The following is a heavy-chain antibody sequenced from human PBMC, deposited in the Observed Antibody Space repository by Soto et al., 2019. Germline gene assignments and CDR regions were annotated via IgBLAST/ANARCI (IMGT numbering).Heavy chain of an antibody. CDR1: GFTFNSDP. D-gene: IGHD3-10*01. CDR2: ISSTAGKTS. Sequence: PGGSLRLSCATSGFTFNSDPMTWVREAPGKGLEWVSSISSTAGKTSSYADSVKGRFAISRDFSDNTLYLQMDNLRVDDTAVYFCAKGVLSFHYGMEVWGQGTTVTVSS. J-gene: IGHJ6*02. CDR3: AKGVLSFHYGMEV. V-gene: IGHV3-23*01.